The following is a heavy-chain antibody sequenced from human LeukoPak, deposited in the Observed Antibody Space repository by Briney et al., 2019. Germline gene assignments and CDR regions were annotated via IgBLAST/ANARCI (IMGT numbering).Heavy chain of an antibody. CDR1: GFTFDDYG. Sequence: GGSLRLSCAASGFTFDDYGMSWVRQAPGKGLEWVSGINWNGGSTGYADSVKGRFTISRDNAKNSLYLQMNSLRAEDAALYYCARGGYYYDSSGYYGEDYWGQGTLVTVSS. J-gene: IGHJ4*02. CDR3: ARGGYYYDSSGYYGEDY. D-gene: IGHD3-22*01. CDR2: INWNGGST. V-gene: IGHV3-20*04.